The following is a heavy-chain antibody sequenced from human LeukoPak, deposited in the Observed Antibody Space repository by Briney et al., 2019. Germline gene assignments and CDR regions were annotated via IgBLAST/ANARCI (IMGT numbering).Heavy chain of an antibody. CDR1: GFTFDDYA. J-gene: IGHJ4*02. Sequence: GRSLRLSCAASGFTFDDYAMHWVRQAPGKGLEWVSGISWNSGSIGYADSVKGRFTISRDNAKNSLYLQMNSLRAEDMALYYCAKASADLYFDHWGQGTLVTVSS. V-gene: IGHV3-9*03. CDR2: ISWNSGSI. CDR3: AKASADLYFDH. D-gene: IGHD2-2*01.